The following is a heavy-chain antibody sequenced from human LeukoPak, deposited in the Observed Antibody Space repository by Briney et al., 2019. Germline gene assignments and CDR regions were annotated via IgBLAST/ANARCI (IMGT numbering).Heavy chain of an antibody. D-gene: IGHD2-15*01. Sequence: ASVKVSCKASGYPFTSYGISWVRQAPGQGLEWMGWISTYNGNTNYAQNLQGRVTMTTDTSTSTAYMELRSLRSDDTAVYYCARNIYCSGTTCYYDYWGQGTLVTVSS. CDR2: ISTYNGNT. J-gene: IGHJ4*02. CDR3: ARNIYCSGTTCYYDY. CDR1: GYPFTSYG. V-gene: IGHV1-18*01.